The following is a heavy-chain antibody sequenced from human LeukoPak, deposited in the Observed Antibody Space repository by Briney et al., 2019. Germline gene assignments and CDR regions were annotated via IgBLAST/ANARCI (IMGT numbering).Heavy chain of an antibody. D-gene: IGHD6-13*01. J-gene: IGHJ5*02. Sequence: GGSLRLSCAASGSTFSSYGMHWVRQAPGKGLEWVAFIRYDGSNKYYADSVKGRFTISRDNSKNTLYLQMNSLRAEDTAVYYCAKDLEQQLVLDWFDPWGQGTLVTVSS. CDR3: AKDLEQQLVLDWFDP. CDR2: IRYDGSNK. V-gene: IGHV3-30*02. CDR1: GSTFSSYG.